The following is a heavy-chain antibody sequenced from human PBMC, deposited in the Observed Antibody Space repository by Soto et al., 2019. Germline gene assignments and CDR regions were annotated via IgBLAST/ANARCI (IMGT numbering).Heavy chain of an antibody. CDR1: GYTFSDYY. J-gene: IGHJ4*02. V-gene: IGHV3-11*01. Sequence: QVQLVESGGDLVKPGGSLRLSCAASGYTFSDYYMSWIRQAPGKGLEWISYIDTSGTKIYYADSVKGRFTITRDNAKNSLYLEMNRLRDEDTAVYYCASHYDMWSGSLSPVDYWGQGTLVTVSS. D-gene: IGHD3-3*01. CDR2: IDTSGTKI. CDR3: ASHYDMWSGSLSPVDY.